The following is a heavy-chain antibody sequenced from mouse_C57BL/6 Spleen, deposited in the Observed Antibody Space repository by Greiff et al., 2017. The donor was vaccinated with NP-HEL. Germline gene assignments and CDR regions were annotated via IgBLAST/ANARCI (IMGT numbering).Heavy chain of an antibody. V-gene: IGHV1-53*01. CDR3: ARSGDGYYERFAY. CDR2: INPSNGGT. D-gene: IGHD2-3*01. Sequence: QVHVKQPGTELVKPGASVKLSCKASGYTFTSYWMHWVKQRPGQGLEWIGNINPSNGGTNYNEKFKSKATLTVDKSSSTAYMQLSSLTSEDSAVYYCARSGDGYYERFAYWGQGTLVTVSA. J-gene: IGHJ3*01. CDR1: GYTFTSYW.